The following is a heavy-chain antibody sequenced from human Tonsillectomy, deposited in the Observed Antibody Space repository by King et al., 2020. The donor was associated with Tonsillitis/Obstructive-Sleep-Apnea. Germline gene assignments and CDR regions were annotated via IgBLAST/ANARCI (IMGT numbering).Heavy chain of an antibody. V-gene: IGHV3-23*04. CDR1: GFTFSSYA. D-gene: IGHD1-26*01. CDR3: AKVPNSGSNYYFDY. CDR2: ISGNARST. J-gene: IGHJ4*02. Sequence: VQLVESGGGLVQPGGSLRLSCAASGFTFSSYAMSWVRQAPGKGLEWVSAISGNARSTYYADSVKGRFTISRDNSKNTLHLQMNSLRAEDTAVYYCAKVPNSGSNYYFDYWGQGPLFTVSS.